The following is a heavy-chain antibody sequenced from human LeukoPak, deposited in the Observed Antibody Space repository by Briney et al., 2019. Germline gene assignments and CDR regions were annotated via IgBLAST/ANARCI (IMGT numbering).Heavy chain of an antibody. CDR3: ARMQEMATIPYFDY. CDR2: ISYDGSNK. D-gene: IGHD5-12*01. J-gene: IGHJ4*02. V-gene: IGHV3-30*14. Sequence: PGRSLRLSCAASGFTFSSYAMHWVRQAPGKGLEWVAVISYDGSNKYYADSVKGRFTISRDNSKNTLYLQMNSLRAEDTAVYYCARMQEMATIPYFDYWGQGTLVTVSS. CDR1: GFTFSSYA.